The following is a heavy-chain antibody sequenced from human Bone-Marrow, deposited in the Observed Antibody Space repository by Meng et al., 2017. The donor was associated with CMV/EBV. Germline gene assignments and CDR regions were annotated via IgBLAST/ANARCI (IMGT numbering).Heavy chain of an antibody. CDR1: GGTFSRYT. Sequence: ASVKVSCKASGGTFSRYTISWVRQAPGQGLEWMGWISAYNGNTNYAQKLQGRVTMTTDTSTSTAYMEVRSLRSADTAVYYCARDYYDSSGYHYYYYGMDVWGQGTTVTV. CDR2: ISAYNGNT. V-gene: IGHV1-18*01. D-gene: IGHD3-22*01. J-gene: IGHJ6*02. CDR3: ARDYYDSSGYHYYYYGMDV.